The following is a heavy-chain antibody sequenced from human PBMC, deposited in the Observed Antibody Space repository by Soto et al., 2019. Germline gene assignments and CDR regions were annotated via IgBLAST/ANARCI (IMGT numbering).Heavy chain of an antibody. J-gene: IGHJ6*02. CDR1: GGTFSSYA. CDR2: IIPIFGTA. CDR3: ARGPSGTIFGVVIYSWHGMDV. V-gene: IGHV1-69*01. Sequence: QVQLVQSGAEVKKPGSSVNVSCKASGGTFSSYAISWVRQAPGQGLEWMGGIIPIFGTANYAQKFQGRVTITADESTSTAYMELGSLRSEDTAVYYCARGPSGTIFGVVIYSWHGMDVWGQGTTVTVSS. D-gene: IGHD3-3*01.